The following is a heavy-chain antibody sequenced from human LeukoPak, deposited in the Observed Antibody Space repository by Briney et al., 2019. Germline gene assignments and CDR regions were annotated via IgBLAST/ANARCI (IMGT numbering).Heavy chain of an antibody. J-gene: IGHJ3*02. CDR1: GGSFSGYY. CDR3: ARNILFAFDI. D-gene: IGHD2/OR15-2a*01. CDR2: IYNVGST. V-gene: IGHV3-53*01. Sequence: PSETLSLTCAVYGGSFSGYYWSWIRQHPGKGLEWVSIIYNVGSTYYADSMKGRFTISRDNSKNTLYLQVNSLRAEDTAMYYCARNILFAFDIWGQGTMVTVSS.